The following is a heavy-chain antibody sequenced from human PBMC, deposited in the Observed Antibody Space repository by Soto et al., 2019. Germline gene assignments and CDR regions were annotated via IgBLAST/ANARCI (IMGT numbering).Heavy chain of an antibody. CDR2: INPGNGDT. CDR1: GYAFTIYA. J-gene: IGHJ4*02. CDR3: ARDSSSSRSFDY. Sequence: ASVKVSCKVSGYAFTIYAIHWVRQAPGQSLEWMGWINPGNGDTKYSQIFQGRVTITWDTSARTAYMDLSSLISEDTADYYCARDSSSSRSFDYWGKGARVPVSS. D-gene: IGHD6-6*01. V-gene: IGHV1-3*01.